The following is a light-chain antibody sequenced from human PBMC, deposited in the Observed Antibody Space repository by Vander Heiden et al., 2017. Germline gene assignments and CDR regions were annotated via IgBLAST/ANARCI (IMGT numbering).Light chain of an antibody. CDR1: SSDVGSYNL. V-gene: IGLV2-23*02. J-gene: IGLJ3*02. Sequence: QSALTQPASVSGSPGQSITISCAGTSSDVGSYNLVSWYHQPPGKAPKLMIYEVTKRPSGVSNRFSGSKSGITVSLTISGLQAEDEADYYCCSYAGSTTWVFGGGTKLTVL. CDR3: CSYAGSTTWV. CDR2: EVT.